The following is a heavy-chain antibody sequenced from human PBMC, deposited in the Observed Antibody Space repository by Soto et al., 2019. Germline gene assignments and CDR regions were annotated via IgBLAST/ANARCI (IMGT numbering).Heavy chain of an antibody. CDR2: IYYSGST. J-gene: IGHJ4*02. CDR3: ARTLYSYGPRFDY. Sequence: PSETLSLTCTVSGGSVSSGSYYWSWLRQPPGKGLEWIGYIYYSGSTNYNPSLKSRVTISVDTSKNQFSLKLSSVTAADTAVYYCARTLYSYGPRFDYWGQGTLVTVSS. CDR1: GGSVSSGSYY. D-gene: IGHD5-18*01. V-gene: IGHV4-61*01.